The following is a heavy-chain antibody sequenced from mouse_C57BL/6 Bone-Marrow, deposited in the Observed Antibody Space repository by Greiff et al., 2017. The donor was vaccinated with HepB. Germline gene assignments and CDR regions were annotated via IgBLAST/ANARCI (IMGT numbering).Heavy chain of an antibody. D-gene: IGHD1-1*01. CDR1: GFTFSDYG. CDR3: ARRDYGSSYGYVDV. Sequence: VQLKESGGGLVKPGGSLKLSCAASGFTFSDYGMHWVRQAPEKGLEWVAYISSGSSTIYYADTVKGRFTISRDNAKNTLFLQMTSLRSEDTAMYYCARRDYGSSYGYVDVWGTGTTVTVSS. V-gene: IGHV5-17*01. J-gene: IGHJ1*03. CDR2: ISSGSSTI.